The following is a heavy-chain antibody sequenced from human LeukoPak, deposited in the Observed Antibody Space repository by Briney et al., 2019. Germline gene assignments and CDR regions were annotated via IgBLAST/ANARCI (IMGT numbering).Heavy chain of an antibody. V-gene: IGHV1-2*02. Sequence: ASVKASCKASGYTFTGYYIHWVRQAPGQGLEWMGWINPSTGGTNYAQKFQGRVTMTRDTSISTAYMELSRLRSDDTAVYFCARVGEYGSGSYLAYWGQGTLVTVSS. J-gene: IGHJ4*02. CDR2: INPSTGGT. D-gene: IGHD3-10*01. CDR1: GYTFTGYY. CDR3: ARVGEYGSGSYLAY.